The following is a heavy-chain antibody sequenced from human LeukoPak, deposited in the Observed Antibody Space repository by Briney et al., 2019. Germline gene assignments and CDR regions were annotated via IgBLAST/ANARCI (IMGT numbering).Heavy chain of an antibody. CDR3: ARGRVSSSTWYSTYYYYFYMDV. J-gene: IGHJ6*03. V-gene: IGHV4-59*01. CDR1: DDSITMYY. CDR2: VVHTGST. Sequence: SETLSLTCSVSDDSITMYYWTWIRQPPGKGLEWIGYVVHTGSTNFNPSLNGRVSISRDTTNNLFSLRLRSVTAADTAVYFCARGRVSSSTWYSTYYYYFYMDVWGKGTTVTVSS. D-gene: IGHD1-1*01.